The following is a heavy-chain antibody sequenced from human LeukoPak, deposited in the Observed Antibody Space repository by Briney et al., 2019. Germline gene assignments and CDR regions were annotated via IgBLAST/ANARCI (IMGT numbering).Heavy chain of an antibody. CDR2: ISGDGGST. V-gene: IGHV3-43*02. J-gene: IGHJ4*02. CDR3: AKSRRRGRWLQSVRGDYFDY. D-gene: IGHD5-24*01. CDR1: GFTLDDYA. Sequence: GGSLRLSCAASGFTLDDYAMHWVRQAPGKGLEWVSLISGDGGSTYYADSVKGRFTISRDNSKSSLYLQMSSLRTEDTALYYCAKSRRRGRWLQSVRGDYFDYWGQGTLVTVSS.